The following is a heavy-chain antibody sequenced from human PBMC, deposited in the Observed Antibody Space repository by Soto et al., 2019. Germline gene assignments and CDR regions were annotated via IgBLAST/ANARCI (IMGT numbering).Heavy chain of an antibody. J-gene: IGHJ4*02. D-gene: IGHD3-16*01. V-gene: IGHV1-69*15. CDR1: GGTFSSYA. CDR2: IIPIFGTT. CDR3: ARDGGGVTFDY. Sequence: QVQLVQSGAEVKKPGSSVKVSCEASGGTFSSYAINWMRQTPGHGLQWMGNIIPIFGTTTYAEKFQGRVTITADESTRTAVLELGSLTSEDTAVYYCARDGGGVTFDYWGQGTLVTVSS.